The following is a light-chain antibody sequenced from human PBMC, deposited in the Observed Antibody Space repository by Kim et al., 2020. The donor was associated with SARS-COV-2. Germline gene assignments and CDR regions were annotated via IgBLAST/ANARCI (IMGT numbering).Light chain of an antibody. CDR3: QQRSKWPLT. V-gene: IGKV3-11*01. CDR2: DAS. Sequence: FVPGKTAPLSWRTSQGVSSYLVWYQQKPGQAPRLLIYDASNRATGIPARFSGSGSGTDFTLTISSLEPEDFAVYYCQQRSKWPLTFGGGTKVDIK. CDR1: QGVSSY. J-gene: IGKJ4*01.